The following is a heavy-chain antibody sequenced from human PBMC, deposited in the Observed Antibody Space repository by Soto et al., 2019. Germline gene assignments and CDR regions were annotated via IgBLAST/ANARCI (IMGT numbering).Heavy chain of an antibody. J-gene: IGHJ5*02. CDR3: ARGGAIYCSSTSCYQNWFDP. CDR2: ISAYNGNT. Sequence: QVQLVQSGAEVKKPGASVKVSCKASGYTFTSYGISWVRHAPGQGLDWMGWISAYNGNTKSARKLQGRVTMTTDTSTSTAYMELRSLRSDDTAVYYCARGGAIYCSSTSCYQNWFDPWGQGTLVTVSS. D-gene: IGHD2-2*01. V-gene: IGHV1-18*01. CDR1: GYTFTSYG.